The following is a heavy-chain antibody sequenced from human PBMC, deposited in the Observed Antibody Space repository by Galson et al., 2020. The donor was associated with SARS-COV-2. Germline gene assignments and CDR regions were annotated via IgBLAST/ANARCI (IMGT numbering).Heavy chain of an antibody. CDR2: IFGSGSYR. J-gene: IGHJ6*02. Sequence: GGSLRLSCAASGFTFSDYTMIWVRQAPGKGLEWVSSIFGSGSYRYYADSVKGRFTISRDSAKSSLYLQMNSLGADDTAVYYCARDLGPAPMIKWYFDLWGQGTTVTVSS. V-gene: IGHV3-21*01. CDR3: ARDLGPAPMIKWYFDL. CDR1: GFTFSDYT. D-gene: IGHD3-16*01.